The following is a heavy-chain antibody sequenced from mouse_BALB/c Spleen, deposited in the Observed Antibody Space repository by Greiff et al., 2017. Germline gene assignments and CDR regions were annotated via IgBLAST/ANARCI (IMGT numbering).Heavy chain of an antibody. V-gene: IGHV5-6-5*01. D-gene: IGHD2-4*01. Sequence: EVKLVESGGGLVKPGGSLKLSCAASGFTFSSYAMSWVRQTPEKRLEWVASISSGGSTYYPDSVKGRFTISRDNARNTLYLQMSSLKSEDTAMYYCARSTMTYAMDYWGQGTSVTVSS. J-gene: IGHJ4*01. CDR1: GFTFSSYA. CDR2: ISSGGST. CDR3: ARSTMTYAMDY.